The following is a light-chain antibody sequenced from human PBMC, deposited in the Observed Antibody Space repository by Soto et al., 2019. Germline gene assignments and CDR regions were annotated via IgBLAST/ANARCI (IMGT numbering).Light chain of an antibody. J-gene: IGKJ1*01. CDR1: QSVRSY. Sequence: EIVLTQSPATLSLSPGERATLSCRASQSVRSYLAWYRQKPGQAPRLLIYDAINRATGIPARFSGSGSGTDFTLTISSLEPEDFEVYFCQQYGSSPWTFGQGTKVDIK. V-gene: IGKV3-11*01. CDR3: QQYGSSPWT. CDR2: DAI.